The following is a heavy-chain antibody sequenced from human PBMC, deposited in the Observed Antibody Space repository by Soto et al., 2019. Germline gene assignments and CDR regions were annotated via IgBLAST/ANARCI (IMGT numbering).Heavy chain of an antibody. CDR1: GYTFIIFG. Sequence: ASVKVSCKGSGYTFIIFGFSWVLQSPGQGLEWMGCISGYNGDTNSARRFQGRVTMTTDTSTSTAYMELRGLTSDDTAVYYCARAESGSFYRPFDYWGQGTLATVSS. J-gene: IGHJ4*02. CDR3: ARAESGSFYRPFDY. V-gene: IGHV1-18*01. D-gene: IGHD1-26*01. CDR2: ISGYNGDT.